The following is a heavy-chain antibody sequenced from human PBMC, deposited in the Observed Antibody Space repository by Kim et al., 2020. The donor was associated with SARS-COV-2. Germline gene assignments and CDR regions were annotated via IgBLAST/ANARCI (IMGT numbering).Heavy chain of an antibody. CDR3: ARDGTVTGVLDY. J-gene: IGHJ4*02. D-gene: IGHD1-1*01. V-gene: IGHV6-1*01. Sequence: DYAVSVKRRITINPDQSKNQFSLQLSSGTPEDTAVYYCARDGTVTGVLDYWGQGNLVTVSP.